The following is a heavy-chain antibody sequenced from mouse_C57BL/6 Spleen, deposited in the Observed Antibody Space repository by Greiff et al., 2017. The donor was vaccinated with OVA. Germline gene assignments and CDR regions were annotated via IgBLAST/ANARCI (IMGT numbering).Heavy chain of an antibody. CDR3: GRRGRSNYEDD. CDR2: INPSNGGT. CDR1: GYTFTSYW. Sequence: VQLQQPGTELVKPGASVKLSCTASGYTFTSYWMHWVKQRPGQGLEWIGNINPSNGGTNYNEKLKSKATLTVDKTSSTAYMLLSSLTSEDSAVYYYGRRGRSNYEDDWGKGTTLTVSS. V-gene: IGHV1-53*01. D-gene: IGHD2-5*01. J-gene: IGHJ2*01.